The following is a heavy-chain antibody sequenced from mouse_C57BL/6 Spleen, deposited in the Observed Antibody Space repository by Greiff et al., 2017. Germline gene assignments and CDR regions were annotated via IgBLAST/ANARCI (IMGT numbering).Heavy chain of an antibody. CDR3: ARSRLLLYFDY. V-gene: IGHV1-82*01. J-gene: IGHJ2*01. CDR2: IYPGDGDT. CDR1: SYAFSSSW. Sequence: QVQLKQSGPELVKPGASVKISCKASSYAFSSSWMNWVKQRPGKGLEWIGRIYPGDGDTNYNGKFKGKATLTEYKSSSTAYMQLSSLTSEDSAVYFCARSRLLLYFDYWGQGTTLTVSS. D-gene: IGHD1-1*01.